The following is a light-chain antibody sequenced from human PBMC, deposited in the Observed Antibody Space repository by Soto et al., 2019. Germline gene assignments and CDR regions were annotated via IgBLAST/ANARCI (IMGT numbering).Light chain of an antibody. J-gene: IGKJ2*01. CDR1: EYIGYF. CDR3: QHYKSFPYT. Sequence: DIQMTQTPSTLSASVGDRVTIPCRATEYIGYFLAWYQQAPGKAPQLLISDASKLQSGVPSRFSGSGAGTEFTLTITSLQADDFATYYCQHYKSFPYTFGPGTKLDI. V-gene: IGKV1-5*01. CDR2: DAS.